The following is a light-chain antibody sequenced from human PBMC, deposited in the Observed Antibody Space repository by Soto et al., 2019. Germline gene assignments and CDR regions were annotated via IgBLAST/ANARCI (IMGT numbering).Light chain of an antibody. Sequence: QSVLTQPASVSGSPGQSITISCTGTSSDVGGYNYVSWYQQHPGKAPKLMIYAVSNRPSGVSNRFSGSKSGNTASLTISGLQAEDEADYYCSSYTSSSTSYVFGTGTQLTVL. CDR3: SSYTSSSTSYV. CDR2: AVS. V-gene: IGLV2-14*01. J-gene: IGLJ1*01. CDR1: SSDVGGYNY.